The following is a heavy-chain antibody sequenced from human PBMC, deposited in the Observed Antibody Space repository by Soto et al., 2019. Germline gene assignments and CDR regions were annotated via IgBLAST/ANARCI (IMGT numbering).Heavy chain of an antibody. V-gene: IGHV2-5*01. D-gene: IGHD2-21*01. J-gene: IGHJ4*02. CDR1: VFSLITSEVG. CDR3: ARVWIADSFAY. CDR2: IYWNDDK. Sequence: SGPTPGNHTQTLTLSCTVCVFSLITSEVGVGLIRQPPGKALEWLALIYWNDDKRYSPSLKTRLTISKDTSKNQVVLTMTNMDPTDTAIYYCARVWIADSFAYLGQGALVTVSS.